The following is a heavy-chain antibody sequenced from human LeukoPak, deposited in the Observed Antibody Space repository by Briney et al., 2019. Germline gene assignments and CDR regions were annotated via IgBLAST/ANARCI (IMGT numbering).Heavy chain of an antibody. Sequence: SEALSLTCTVSGGSISSYYWSWIRQPPRKGLEWIGYIYYSGSTNYNPSLKSRVTISVDTSKNQFSLKLSSVTAADTAVYYCARDAVGGAFDIWGQGTMVTVSS. CDR2: IYYSGST. J-gene: IGHJ3*02. CDR1: GGSISSYY. D-gene: IGHD2-2*01. CDR3: ARDAVGGAFDI. V-gene: IGHV4-59*01.